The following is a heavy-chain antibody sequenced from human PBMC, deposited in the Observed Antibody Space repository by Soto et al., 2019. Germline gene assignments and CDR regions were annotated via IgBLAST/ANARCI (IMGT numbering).Heavy chain of an antibody. Sequence: EVQLVESGGGLVQPGRSLRLSCAASGFTFDDYAMHWVRPAPGKGLEWVSGISWNSGSIGYADSVKGRFTISRDNAKNSLYLQMNSLRAEDTALYYCAKDAAAGTVYYGMDVWGQGTTVTVSS. CDR1: GFTFDDYA. CDR3: AKDAAAGTVYYGMDV. CDR2: ISWNSGSI. V-gene: IGHV3-9*01. D-gene: IGHD6-13*01. J-gene: IGHJ6*02.